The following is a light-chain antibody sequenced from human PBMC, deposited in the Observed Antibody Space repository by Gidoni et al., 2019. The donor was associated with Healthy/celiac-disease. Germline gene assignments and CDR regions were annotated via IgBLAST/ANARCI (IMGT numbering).Light chain of an antibody. Sequence: QSVLTQPPSVSGAPGQRVTISCTGSSSNIGAGYDVHWYQQLPGTAPKLLIYANNNRPSGVPDRFSGSKSGTSASLAITGLQADDEADYYCQSYDSRLSADVVFGGGTKLTVL. CDR3: QSYDSRLSADVV. J-gene: IGLJ2*01. CDR2: ANN. CDR1: SSNIGAGYD. V-gene: IGLV1-40*01.